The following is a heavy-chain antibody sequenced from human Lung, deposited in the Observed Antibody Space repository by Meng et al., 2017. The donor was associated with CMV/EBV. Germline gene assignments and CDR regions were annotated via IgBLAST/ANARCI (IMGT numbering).Heavy chain of an antibody. CDR1: GFTFNTYA. Sequence: GGSXRLXCAASGFTFNTYAMHWVRQAPGKGLEWVAVISYDGSNKYTADSVQGRLTISRDNSKNNLYLQMNSLTVEDTAVYYCVRDQGGESMIAVLIERFGMDVWXQGSXVTVSS. CDR3: VRDQGGESMIAVLIERFGMDV. D-gene: IGHD3-22*01. J-gene: IGHJ6*02. CDR2: ISYDGSNK. V-gene: IGHV3-30*04.